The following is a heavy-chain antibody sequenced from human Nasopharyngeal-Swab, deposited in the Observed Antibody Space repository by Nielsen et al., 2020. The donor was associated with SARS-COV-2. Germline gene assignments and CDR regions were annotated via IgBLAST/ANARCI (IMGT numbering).Heavy chain of an antibody. CDR1: GFTFSNYG. Sequence: GGSLRLSCVASGFTFSNYGMHWVRQTPGKGLEWVAVIWYDGSNKDYADSVKGRFTISRDNSKNTVSLQMNSLRAEDTAVYYCAKDLRGPYFFWGQGTLVTVSS. CDR2: IWYDGSNK. D-gene: IGHD2/OR15-2a*01. J-gene: IGHJ4*02. V-gene: IGHV3-33*06. CDR3: AKDLRGPYFF.